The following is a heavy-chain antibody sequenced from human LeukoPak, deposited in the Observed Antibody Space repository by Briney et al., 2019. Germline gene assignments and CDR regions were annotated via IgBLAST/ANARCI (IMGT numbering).Heavy chain of an antibody. CDR2: INPDGSTT. V-gene: IGHV3-74*01. CDR1: GFTFSRYW. CDR3: ARVLSGSWDWFDP. Sequence: QPGGSLRLSCAASGFTFSRYWIHWVRQAPGKGLEWVSRINPDGSTTTYADSVKGRFVISRDNAKNTVYLQMNSLRVEDTAVYYCARVLSGSWDWFDPWGQGTLVTVSS. J-gene: IGHJ5*02. D-gene: IGHD3-22*01.